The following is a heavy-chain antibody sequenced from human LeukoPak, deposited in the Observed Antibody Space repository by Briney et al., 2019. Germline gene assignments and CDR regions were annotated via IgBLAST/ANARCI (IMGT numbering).Heavy chain of an antibody. V-gene: IGHV3-33*01. Sequence: GGSLRLSCAASGFTFSSYGMHWVRQAPGKGLEWVAVIWYDGSNKYYADSVKSRFTISRDNSKNTLYLQMNSLRAEDTAVYYCAREKNAGYSSYFDYWGQGTLVTVSS. J-gene: IGHJ4*02. D-gene: IGHD6-19*01. CDR1: GFTFSSYG. CDR3: AREKNAGYSSYFDY. CDR2: IWYDGSNK.